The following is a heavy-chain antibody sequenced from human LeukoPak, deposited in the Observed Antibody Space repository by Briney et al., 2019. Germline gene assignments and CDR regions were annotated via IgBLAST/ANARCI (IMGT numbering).Heavy chain of an antibody. J-gene: IGHJ3*02. CDR2: IFYSGST. Sequence: PSGTLSLTCAVYGGSFSGYYWGWIRQPPGKGLEWIGNIFYSGSTYYSPSLKSRVTISLDTSRNQFSLKLTSVTAADTAVYYCAKSNGYGLVDIWGQGTMVTVSS. V-gene: IGHV4-34*12. CDR3: AKSNGYGLVDI. CDR1: GGSFSGYY. D-gene: IGHD3-10*01.